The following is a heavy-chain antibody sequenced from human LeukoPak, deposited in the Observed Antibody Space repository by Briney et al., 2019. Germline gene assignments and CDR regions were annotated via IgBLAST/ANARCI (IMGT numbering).Heavy chain of an antibody. CDR3: TSDYCASINCYLIDY. CDR2: ISYDGSNK. V-gene: IGHV3-30*03. D-gene: IGHD4/OR15-4a*01. J-gene: IGHJ4*02. CDR1: GFTFSSYG. Sequence: SGGSLRLSCAASGFTFSSYGMHWVRQAPGKGLEWVAVISYDGSNKYYADSVKGRFTITRDNSKNTLYLQMNSLRPEDTAVYFCTSDYCASINCYLIDYWGQGTLVTVSS.